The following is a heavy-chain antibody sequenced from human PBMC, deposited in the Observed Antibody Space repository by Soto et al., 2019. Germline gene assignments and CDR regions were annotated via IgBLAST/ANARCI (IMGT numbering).Heavy chain of an antibody. J-gene: IGHJ4*02. CDR1: GFTFSSYD. CDR2: ISTAGDT. CDR3: GRGAQGFDY. V-gene: IGHV3-13*01. Sequence: EVQLVESGGGLVQPGGSLRLSCAASGFTFSSYDIHWVRQTTGKGLEWVSGISTAGDTYYAGSVKGRFTLSRENAKNSVYLQMSSLRAGDTAVYCCGRGAQGFDYWGQGALVTVSS.